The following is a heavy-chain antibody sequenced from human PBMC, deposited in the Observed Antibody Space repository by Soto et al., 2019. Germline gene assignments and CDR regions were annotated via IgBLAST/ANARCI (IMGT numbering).Heavy chain of an antibody. J-gene: IGHJ6*03. CDR1: GGSFSGYY. CDR3: ARGTQLWYYYYSYMAV. D-gene: IGHD5-18*01. Sequence: SETLSLTCAVYGGSFSGYYWSWIRQPPGKGLEWIGEINHSGSTNYNPSLKSRVTISVDTSKNQLSLKLSSVTAADTAAYYCARGTQLWYYYYSYMAVWGKGTTVTVSS. CDR2: INHSGST. V-gene: IGHV4-34*01.